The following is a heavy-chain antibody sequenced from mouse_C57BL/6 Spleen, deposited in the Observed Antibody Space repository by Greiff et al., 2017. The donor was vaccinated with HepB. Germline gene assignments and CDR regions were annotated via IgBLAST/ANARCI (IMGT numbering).Heavy chain of an antibody. CDR1: GYSITSGYD. V-gene: IGHV3-1*01. CDR2: ISYSGST. J-gene: IGHJ4*01. Sequence: EVKVIESGPGMVKPSQSLSLTCTVTGYSITSGYDWHWIRHFPGNKLEWMGYISYSGSTNYNPSLKSRISITHDTSKNHFFLKLNSVTTEDTATYYCAREGGYYAMDYWGQGTSVTVSS. CDR3: AREGGYYAMDY.